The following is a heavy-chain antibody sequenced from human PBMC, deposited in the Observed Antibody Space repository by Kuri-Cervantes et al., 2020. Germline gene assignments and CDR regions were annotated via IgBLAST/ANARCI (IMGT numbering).Heavy chain of an antibody. J-gene: IGHJ5*02. CDR1: GFTFDDYA. CDR3: AKGVGYCSGGSCWNWLDP. V-gene: IGHV3-9*01. Sequence: GGSLRLSCAASGFTFDDYAMHWVRQAPGKGLEWVSGISWNSGSIGYADSVKGRFTISRDNSKNTLYLQMNSLRAEDTAVYYCAKGVGYCSGGSCWNWLDPWGQGTLVTVSS. D-gene: IGHD2-15*01. CDR2: ISWNSGSI.